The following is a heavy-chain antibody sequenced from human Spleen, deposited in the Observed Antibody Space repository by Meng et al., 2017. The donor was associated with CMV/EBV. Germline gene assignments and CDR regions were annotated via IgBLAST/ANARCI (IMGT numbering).Heavy chain of an antibody. CDR3: ASRPRSGFFDY. Sequence: SETLSLTCNVSGYSISSGYYWGWIRQPPGKGLEWIGSIYRVGNTYYNPTLKSRVTISVDTSKNQFSLKLSSVTAADTAVYYCASRPRSGFFDYWGQGTLVTVSS. V-gene: IGHV4-38-2*02. CDR1: GYSISSGYY. D-gene: IGHD5-12*01. CDR2: IYRVGNT. J-gene: IGHJ4*02.